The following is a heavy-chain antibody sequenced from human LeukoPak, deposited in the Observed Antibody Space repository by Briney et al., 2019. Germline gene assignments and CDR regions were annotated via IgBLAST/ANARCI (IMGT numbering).Heavy chain of an antibody. D-gene: IGHD3-22*01. Sequence: GASVKVSCKASGYTFTSYDINWVRQATGQGLEWMGWMNPNSGNTGYAQKFQGRVTMTRNTSISTAYMELSSLRSEDTAVYYCARGCIAYYYDSSGCAHWFDPWGQGTLVTVSS. V-gene: IGHV1-8*01. CDR2: MNPNSGNT. CDR1: GYTFTSYD. CDR3: ARGCIAYYYDSSGCAHWFDP. J-gene: IGHJ5*02.